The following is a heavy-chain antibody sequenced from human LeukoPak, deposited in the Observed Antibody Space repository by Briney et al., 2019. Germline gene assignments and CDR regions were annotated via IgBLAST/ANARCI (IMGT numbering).Heavy chain of an antibody. CDR2: VNPNSGDT. CDR3: AKADSGSYYGLGDYFDY. CDR1: GYTFTGYY. V-gene: IGHV1-2*02. D-gene: IGHD1-26*01. Sequence: ASVKVSCKASGYTFTGYYLHWVRQAPGQGLEWMGCVNPNSGDTNYAQKFQGSVTMTRDTSISTVYMELSRLRSDDTAVYYCAKADSGSYYGLGDYFDYWGQGTLVTVSS. J-gene: IGHJ4*02.